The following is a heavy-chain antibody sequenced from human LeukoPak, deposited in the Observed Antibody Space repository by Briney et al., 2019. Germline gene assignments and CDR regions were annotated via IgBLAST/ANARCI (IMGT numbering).Heavy chain of an antibody. D-gene: IGHD5-12*01. CDR2: IRYDGSNK. CDR3: AKASSGYDEYNWFDP. J-gene: IGHJ5*02. Sequence: GGSLRLSCAASGFTFSSYGMHWVRQAPGKGLEWVAFIRYDGSNKYYADSVKGRFTISSDNSKNTLYLQMNSLRAEDTAVYYCAKASSGYDEYNWFDPWGQGTLVTVSS. CDR1: GFTFSSYG. V-gene: IGHV3-30*02.